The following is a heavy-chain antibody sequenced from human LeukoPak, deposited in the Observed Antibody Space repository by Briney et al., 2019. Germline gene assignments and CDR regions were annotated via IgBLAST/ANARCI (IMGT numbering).Heavy chain of an antibody. CDR1: GGSFSGYY. J-gene: IGHJ4*02. CDR3: ARATHYYDSSGPILGTVDY. D-gene: IGHD3-22*01. V-gene: IGHV4-34*01. CDR2: INHSGST. Sequence: SETLSLTCAVYGGSFSGYYWSWIRQSPGKGLEWIGEINHSGSTNYNPSLKSRVSISVDTSKNQFSLKLTSVTAADTAVYYCARATHYYDSSGPILGTVDYWGQGTLVTVSS.